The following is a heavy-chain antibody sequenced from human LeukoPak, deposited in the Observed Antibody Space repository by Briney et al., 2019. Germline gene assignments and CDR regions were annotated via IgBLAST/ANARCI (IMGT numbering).Heavy chain of an antibody. V-gene: IGHV4-61*01. D-gene: IGHD2-15*01. CDR2: IYYSGST. J-gene: IGHJ5*02. CDR3: ARVSGSSVVALNNWFDP. CDR1: SDSISSSSYY. Sequence: PSETLSLTCTVSSDSISSSSYYWSWIRQPPGKGLEWIGYIYYSGSTNYNPSLKSRVTISVDTSKNQFSLKLSSVTAADTAVYYCARVSGSSVVALNNWFDPWGQGTLVTVSS.